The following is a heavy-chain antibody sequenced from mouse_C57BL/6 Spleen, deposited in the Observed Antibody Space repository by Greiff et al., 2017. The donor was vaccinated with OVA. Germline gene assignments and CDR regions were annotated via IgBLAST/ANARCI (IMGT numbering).Heavy chain of an antibody. V-gene: IGHV1-19*01. CDR3: ARGVYDVTY. CDR2: INPYNGGT. D-gene: IGHD2-12*01. J-gene: IGHJ3*01. CDR1: GYTFTDYY. Sequence: EVQRVESGPVLVKPGASVKMSCKASGYTFTDYYMNWVKQSHGKSLEWIGVINPYNGGTSYNQKFKGKATLTVDKSSSTAYMELNSLTSEDSAVYYCARGVYDVTYWGQGTLVTVSA.